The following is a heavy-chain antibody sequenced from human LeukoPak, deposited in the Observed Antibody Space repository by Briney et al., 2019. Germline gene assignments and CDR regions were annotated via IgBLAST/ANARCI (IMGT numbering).Heavy chain of an antibody. V-gene: IGHV4-38-2*02. D-gene: IGHD6-19*01. Sequence: SETLSLPCTVSGYAFRSGYYWGWIRQPPGKGLEWIGSIYHSGSTYYNPSLKSLVTISVDTSKNHFSLKLSSVTAADTAVYYCARESRGDSSGWYGTFYYWGQGTLGTVSS. CDR1: GYAFRSGYY. CDR2: IYHSGST. J-gene: IGHJ4*02. CDR3: ARESRGDSSGWYGTFYY.